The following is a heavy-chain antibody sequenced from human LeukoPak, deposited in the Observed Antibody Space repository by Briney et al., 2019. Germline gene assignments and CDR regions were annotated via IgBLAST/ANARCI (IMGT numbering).Heavy chain of an antibody. D-gene: IGHD2-15*01. J-gene: IGHJ4*02. CDR1: GYTLTELS. CDR3: ATGRVVVAATMGDTRLDY. CDR2: FDPEDGET. V-gene: IGHV1-24*01. Sequence: VASVSVSCTVSGYTLTELSMHWVGQAPGKGREWMGGFDPEDGETIYAQKFQGRVTMTEDTSTDTAYMELSSLRSEDTAVYYCATGRVVVAATMGDTRLDYWGQGTLVTVSS.